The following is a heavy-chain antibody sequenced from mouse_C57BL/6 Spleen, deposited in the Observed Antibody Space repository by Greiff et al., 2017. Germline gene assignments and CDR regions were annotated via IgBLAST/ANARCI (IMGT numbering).Heavy chain of an antibody. CDR1: GYTFTSYW. V-gene: IGHV1-55*01. Sequence: QVQLQQPGAELVKPGASVKMSCKASGYTFTSYWITWVKQRPGQGLEWIGDIYPGSGSTNYNEKFQGKATLPVDTSSSTAYMHLSSLTSVDSAVYSFASSFYYYGCSSIAYWGQGTLVTVSA. J-gene: IGHJ3*01. CDR3: ASSFYYYGCSSIAY. D-gene: IGHD1-1*01. CDR2: IYPGSGST.